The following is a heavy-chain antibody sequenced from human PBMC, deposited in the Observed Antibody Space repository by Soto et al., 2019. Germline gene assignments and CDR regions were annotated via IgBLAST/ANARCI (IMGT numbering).Heavy chain of an antibody. CDR2: IYSGGST. V-gene: IGHV3-53*01. Sequence: EVQLVESGGGLIQPGGSLRLSCAASGFTVSSNYMSWVRQAPGKGLEWVSVIYSGGSTYYADSVKGRFTISRDNSKNTRYLQMNSLRAEDTAVYYCARNYYDSSGGFDYWGQGTLVTVSS. J-gene: IGHJ4*02. CDR1: GFTVSSNY. D-gene: IGHD3-22*01. CDR3: ARNYYDSSGGFDY.